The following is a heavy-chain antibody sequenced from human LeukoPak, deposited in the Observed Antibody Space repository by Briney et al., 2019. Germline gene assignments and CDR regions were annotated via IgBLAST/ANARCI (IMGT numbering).Heavy chain of an antibody. CDR2: IYTSGST. CDR1: GGSISSGSYY. J-gene: IGHJ3*02. CDR3: ARADYVDAFDI. Sequence: PSQTLSLTCTVSGGSISSGSYYWSWIRQPAGKGLEWIGRIYTSGSTNYNPSLKSRVTISVDTSKNQFSLKLSSVTAADTAAYYCARADYVDAFDIWGQGTMVTVSS. V-gene: IGHV4-61*02. D-gene: IGHD4-17*01.